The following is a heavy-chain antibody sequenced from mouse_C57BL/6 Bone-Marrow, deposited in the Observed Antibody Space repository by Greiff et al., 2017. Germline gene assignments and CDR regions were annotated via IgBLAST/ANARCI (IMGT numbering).Heavy chain of an antibody. Sequence: EVQRVESGAELVRPGASVKLSCTASGFNIKDDYMHWVKQRPEQGLEWIGWIDPENGDTEYASKFQGKATITADTSSNTAYLQLSSLTSEDTAVYYCTYDGGRFAYWGQGTLVTVSA. V-gene: IGHV14-4*01. J-gene: IGHJ3*01. CDR1: GFNIKDDY. CDR3: TYDGGRFAY. D-gene: IGHD2-3*01. CDR2: IDPENGDT.